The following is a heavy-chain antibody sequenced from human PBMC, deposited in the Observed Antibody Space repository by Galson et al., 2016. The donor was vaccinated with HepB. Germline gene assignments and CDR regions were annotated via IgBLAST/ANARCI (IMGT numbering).Heavy chain of an antibody. CDR1: GGSISSGGYY. CDR3: ARYKKVTSFGVVISGGLDP. CDR2: IYHSGST. Sequence: TLSLTCTVSGGSISSGGYYWSWIRQHPGKGLEWIGYIYHSGSTHYNPSLKSRVTISVDTAKNQFSLKLSAVTAADTANYYCARYKKVTSFGVVISGGLDPWGQGTLVTVAS. D-gene: IGHD3-3*01. J-gene: IGHJ5*02. V-gene: IGHV4-31*03.